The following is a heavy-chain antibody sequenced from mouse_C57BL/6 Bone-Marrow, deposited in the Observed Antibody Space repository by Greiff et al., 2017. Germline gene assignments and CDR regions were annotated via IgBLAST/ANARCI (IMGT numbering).Heavy chain of an antibody. J-gene: IGHJ2*01. CDR2: ISSGSSTI. CDR3: ARDYYGSSLYFDY. D-gene: IGHD1-1*01. Sequence: EVMLVESGGGLVKPGGSLKLSCAASGFTFSDYGMHWVRQAPETGLEWVAYISSGSSTIYYADTVKGRFTISRDNAKNTLFLQMTSLRSEDTAMYYCARDYYGSSLYFDYWGQGTTLTVSS. V-gene: IGHV5-17*01. CDR1: GFTFSDYG.